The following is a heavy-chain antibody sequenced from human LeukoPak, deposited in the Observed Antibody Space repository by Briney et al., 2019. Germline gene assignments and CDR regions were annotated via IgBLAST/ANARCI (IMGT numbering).Heavy chain of an antibody. J-gene: IGHJ6*03. CDR3: ARGGTGTTGGLFSHYYYYYYMDV. CDR2: INPNSGGT. Sequence: ASVKVSCKASGYTFTGYYMHWVRQAPGQGLEWMGWINPNSGGTNYAQKFQGRVTMTRDTSISTAYMELSRLRSDDTAVYYCARGGTGTTGGLFSHYYYYYYMDVWGKGTTVTVSS. V-gene: IGHV1-2*02. D-gene: IGHD1-7*01. CDR1: GYTFTGYY.